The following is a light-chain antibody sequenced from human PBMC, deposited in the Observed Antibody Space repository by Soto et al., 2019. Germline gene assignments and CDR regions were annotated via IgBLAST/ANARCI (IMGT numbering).Light chain of an antibody. CDR3: QHYSNWPPT. J-gene: IGKJ3*01. Sequence: EMVMTQSPATLSVSPGERVTLSCRASESVHRNLAWYQQKPGQGPSLLIYYASTRATGVPDRFTGRGSGTEFTLTISSLHSEDFGFYHCQHYSNWPPTFGPGTKVEIK. V-gene: IGKV3-15*01. CDR1: ESVHRN. CDR2: YAS.